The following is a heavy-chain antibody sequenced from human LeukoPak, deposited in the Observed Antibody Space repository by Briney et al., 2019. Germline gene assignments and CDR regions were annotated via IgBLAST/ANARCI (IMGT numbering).Heavy chain of an antibody. J-gene: IGHJ4*02. CDR3: ARDYCGGDCFPDY. CDR1: GYTFTGYY. V-gene: IGHV1-2*06. D-gene: IGHD2-21*02. Sequence: ASVTVSCKASGYTFTGYYVHWVRQGPGQGLEWMGRINPNSGDTNYAQKFQGRVTMTRDTSISTAYMELSRLRSDDTAVYYCARDYCGGDCFPDYWGQGTLVTVSS. CDR2: INPNSGDT.